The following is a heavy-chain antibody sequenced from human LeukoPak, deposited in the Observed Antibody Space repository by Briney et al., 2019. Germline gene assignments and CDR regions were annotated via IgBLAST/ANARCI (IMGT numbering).Heavy chain of an antibody. CDR2: ISGRDGST. CDR1: GFTFNSYA. D-gene: IGHD4-11*01. V-gene: IGHV3-23*01. Sequence: GGSLRLSCAASGFTFNSYAMSWVRQSPERGLEWVSAISGRDGSTFYANSVRGRFTIFSDTSKNTLYLQMSTLRAEDTAVYYCAKGSTSFWYFDLWGRGTLVTVSS. J-gene: IGHJ2*01. CDR3: AKGSTSFWYFDL.